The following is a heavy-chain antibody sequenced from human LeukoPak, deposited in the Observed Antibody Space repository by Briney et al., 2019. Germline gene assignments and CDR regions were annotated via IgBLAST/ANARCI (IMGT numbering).Heavy chain of an antibody. V-gene: IGHV1-2*02. CDR2: INPNSGGT. CDR3: ARAYIGGFGEFWAY. Sequence: ASVMVSCKASGYTFTGYYMHWVRQAPGQGLEWMGWINPNSGGTNYAQKFRGRVTMTRDTSISTAYMELSRLRSDDTAVYYCARAYIGGFGEFWAYWGQGTLVTVSS. D-gene: IGHD3-10*01. J-gene: IGHJ4*02. CDR1: GYTFTGYY.